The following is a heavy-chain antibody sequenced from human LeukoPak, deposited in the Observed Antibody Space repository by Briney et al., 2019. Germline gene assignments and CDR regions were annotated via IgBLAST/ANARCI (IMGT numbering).Heavy chain of an antibody. J-gene: IGHJ6*03. CDR2: TYTSGSS. CDR1: GGSISSYY. Sequence: PSETLSLNCTGSGGSISSYYWSWIRTPAGQGLEWIGSTYTSGSSNYNPSLSSRVTMTVATSKNQFSLKLSPVTAAAAAVYCAWRLDRSLEKNYYYYYMDVWGKGTTVTVSS. V-gene: IGHV4-4*07. CDR3: WRLDRSLEKNYYYYYMDV. D-gene: IGHD1-1*01.